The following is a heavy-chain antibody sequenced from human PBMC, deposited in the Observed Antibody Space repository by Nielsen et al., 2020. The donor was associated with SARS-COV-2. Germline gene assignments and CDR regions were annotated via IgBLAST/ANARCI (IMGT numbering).Heavy chain of an antibody. CDR3: ARDYSGDFGV. Sequence: SVKVPCKASGGTFSSYTFSWVRQAPGQGLEWMGGIIPIFGTANYAQKFQGRVTMTTDTSTTTAYMELRSLRSDDTAVYYCARDYSGDFGVWGQGTLVTVSS. CDR1: GGTFSSYT. V-gene: IGHV1-69*05. J-gene: IGHJ4*02. CDR2: IIPIFGTA. D-gene: IGHD4-17*01.